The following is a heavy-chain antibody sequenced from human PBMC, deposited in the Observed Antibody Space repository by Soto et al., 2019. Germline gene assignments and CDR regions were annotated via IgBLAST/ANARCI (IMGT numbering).Heavy chain of an antibody. Sequence: GGSLRLSCAASGFTFSNAWMSWVRQAPWKGLEWLGRIKSKTDGGTTDYAAAVGGRFTISREDSKNTVYLQMDSLKTEDTAVYYCAKNRTGIKTTGRSSWGKGGLVTVSS. V-gene: IGHV3-15*01. CDR2: IKSKTDGGTT. J-gene: IGHJ5*02. CDR3: AKNRTGIKTTGRSS. CDR1: GFTFSNAW. D-gene: IGHD1-20*01.